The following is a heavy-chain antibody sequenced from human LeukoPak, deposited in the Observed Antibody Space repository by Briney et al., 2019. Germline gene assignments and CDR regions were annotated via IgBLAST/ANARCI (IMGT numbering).Heavy chain of an antibody. D-gene: IGHD2-2*01. V-gene: IGHV3-7*01. Sequence: GSLRLSCAASGFTFSSYWMSWVRQAPGKGLEWVANINQDGGEKYYVDSVKGRFTISRDNAKNSVYLQMNGLRAEDTAVYHCATGRSCTTCYLPDYWGQGTLVTVSS. CDR1: GFTFSSYW. CDR2: INQDGGEK. CDR3: ATGRSCTTCYLPDY. J-gene: IGHJ4*02.